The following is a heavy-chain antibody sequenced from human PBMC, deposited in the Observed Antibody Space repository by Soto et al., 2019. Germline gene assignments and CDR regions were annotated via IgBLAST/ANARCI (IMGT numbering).Heavy chain of an antibody. CDR3: ARTIYCIKGVCSPVYGMDV. Sequence: SETLSLTCGVSGYSISSGYNWGWIRQPPGKGLEWIGSIHHSGTTHYNPSLKSRVTISVDTSKNQFSLKLTSVTAADTAVYYCARTIYCIKGVCSPVYGMDVWGQGTTVTVSS. V-gene: IGHV4-38-2*01. D-gene: IGHD2-8*01. J-gene: IGHJ6*02. CDR1: GYSISSGYN. CDR2: IHHSGTT.